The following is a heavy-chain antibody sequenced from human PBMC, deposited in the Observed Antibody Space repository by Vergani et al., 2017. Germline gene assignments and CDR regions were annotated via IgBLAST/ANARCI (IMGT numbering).Heavy chain of an antibody. J-gene: IGHJ6*02. D-gene: IGHD1-26*01. CDR1: GGSISSYY. CDR2: IYYSGST. CDR3: ASQWGHSGSYYYYGMDV. Sequence: QVQLQESGPGLVKPSETLSLTCTVSGGSISSYYWSWIRQPPGKGLEWIGYIYYSGSTNYNPSLKSRVTRSVDTSKNQFSLKLSSVTAADTAVYYCASQWGHSGSYYYYGMDVWGQGTTVTVSS. V-gene: IGHV4-59*08.